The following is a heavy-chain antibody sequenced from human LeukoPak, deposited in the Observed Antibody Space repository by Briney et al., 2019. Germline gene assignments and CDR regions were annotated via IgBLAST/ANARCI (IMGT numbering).Heavy chain of an antibody. CDR1: GFTFSGYA. CDR2: ISGSGGNT. Sequence: GGSLRLSCAASGFTFSGYAMAWVRQAPGKGLEWVSSISGSGGNTYYADSVKGRFTISRDNSKNTLYLQMNSLRAEDTAVYYCVRGSRGNYDYWGQGTLVTVSS. J-gene: IGHJ4*02. CDR3: VRGSRGNYDY. D-gene: IGHD1-7*01. V-gene: IGHV3-23*01.